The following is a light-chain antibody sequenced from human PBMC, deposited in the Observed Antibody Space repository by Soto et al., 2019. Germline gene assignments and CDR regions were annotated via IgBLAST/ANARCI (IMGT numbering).Light chain of an antibody. J-gene: IGLJ1*01. CDR3: SSYTRSSTTV. CDR1: SSDVGSYNY. V-gene: IGLV2-14*01. Sequence: QSVLTQPASVSGSPGQSITISCTGTSSDVGSYNYVSWYQQDPGKAPKLLIYEVNNRPSGVSNRFSGSKSGNTASLTISGLQADDEADYYCSSYTRSSTTVFGTGTKVTVL. CDR2: EVN.